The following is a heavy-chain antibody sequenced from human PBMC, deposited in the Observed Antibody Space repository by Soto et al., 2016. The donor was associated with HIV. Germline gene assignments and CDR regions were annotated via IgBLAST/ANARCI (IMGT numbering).Heavy chain of an antibody. CDR2: TSSSGSTI. V-gene: IGHV3-48*01. CDR1: GFTFSSYS. J-gene: IGHJ4*02. CDR3: ARGGHGVGDY. Sequence: EVQLVESGGHLVQPGGSLRLSCAASGFTFSSYSMNWVRQAPGKGLEWVSYTSSSGSTIYYADSVKGRFTISRDNAKNSLYLQMNSLRAEDTAVYWCARGGHGVGDYWGQGTPVTVSS. D-gene: IGHD1-26*01.